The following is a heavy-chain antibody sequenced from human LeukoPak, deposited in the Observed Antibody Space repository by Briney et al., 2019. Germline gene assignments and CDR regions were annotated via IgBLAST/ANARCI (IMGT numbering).Heavy chain of an antibody. J-gene: IGHJ4*02. Sequence: GGSLRLSCAASGFTFSSYAMHWVRQAPGKGLEYVSAISSNGGSTSYANSVKGRFTISRDNSKNTLYLQMDSLRAEDTALYYCVRDYGDYFDYWGQGTLVIVSS. CDR2: ISSNGGST. CDR3: VRDYGDYFDY. CDR1: GFTFSSYA. D-gene: IGHD4-17*01. V-gene: IGHV3-64*01.